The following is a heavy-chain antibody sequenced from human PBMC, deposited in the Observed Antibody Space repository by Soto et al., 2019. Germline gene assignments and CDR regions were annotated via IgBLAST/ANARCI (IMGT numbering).Heavy chain of an antibody. CDR1: GFSVSSNY. V-gene: IGHV3-53*01. CDR3: AREISAGFGEPWLDP. J-gene: IGHJ5*02. CDR2: IYSDGRT. D-gene: IGHD3-10*01. Sequence: PGGSRRLSCAASGFSVSSNYMTGVRQAPGKGLEWVSIIYSDGRTNYADSVKGRFTISRDNSKNTVYLQMTSLSADDTAVYYCAREISAGFGEPWLDPWGQGTLVTVSS.